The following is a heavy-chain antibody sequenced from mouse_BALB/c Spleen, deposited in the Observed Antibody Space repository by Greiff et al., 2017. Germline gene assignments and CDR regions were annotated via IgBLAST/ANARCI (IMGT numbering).Heavy chain of an antibody. Sequence: DVQLVESGGGLVQPGGSMKLSCVASGFTFSNYWMNWVRQSPEKGLEWVAEIRLKSNNYATHYAESVKGRFTISRDDSKSSVYLQMNNLRAEDTGIYYCTRGEDFDYWGQGTTLTVSS. CDR3: TRGEDFDY. CDR2: IRLKSNNYAT. V-gene: IGHV6-6*02. J-gene: IGHJ2*01. CDR1: GFTFSNYW.